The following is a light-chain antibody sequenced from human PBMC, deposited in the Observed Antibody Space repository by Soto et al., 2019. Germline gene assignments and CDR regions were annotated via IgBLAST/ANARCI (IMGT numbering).Light chain of an antibody. J-gene: IGKJ5*01. CDR3: QQSYRTPIT. CDR2: AAS. Sequence: DIQMTQSPSSLCASVRXWVPITCRASQSISSYLNWYQQKPGKAPKLLIYAASSLQSGVPSRFSGSGSGTDFTLTISSLQPEDFATYYCQQSYRTPITFGQGTRLEI. CDR1: QSISSY. V-gene: IGKV1-39*01.